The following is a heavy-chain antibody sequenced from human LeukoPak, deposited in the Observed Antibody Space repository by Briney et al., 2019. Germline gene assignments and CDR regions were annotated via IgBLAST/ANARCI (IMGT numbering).Heavy chain of an antibody. Sequence: GGSLRLSCAASGFTVRIHAMSWVRQAPGKGLEWVSDISGSGGSTYYADSVKGRFTISRDNSKNTLYLQMNSLRVEDTGVYYCAKDRPMNTVNSSADYWGQGTLVTVSS. V-gene: IGHV3-23*01. J-gene: IGHJ4*02. D-gene: IGHD4-11*01. CDR1: GFTVRIHA. CDR3: AKDRPMNTVNSSADY. CDR2: ISGSGGST.